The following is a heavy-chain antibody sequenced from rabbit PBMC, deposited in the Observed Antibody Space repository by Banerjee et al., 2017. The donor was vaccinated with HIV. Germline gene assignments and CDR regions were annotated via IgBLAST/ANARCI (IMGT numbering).Heavy chain of an antibody. CDR1: GFSFSSYYY. V-gene: IGHV1S40*01. D-gene: IGHD1-1*01. Sequence: QSLEESGGDLVKPGASLTLTCTASGFSFSSYYYMCWVRQAPGKGLEWIACIYAGSSGSTYYASWAKGRFTISKTSSITVTLQMTSLTAADTATYFCARSSDANVYYFNLWGPGTLVTVS. CDR3: ARSSDANVYYFNL. J-gene: IGHJ4*01. CDR2: IYAGSSGST.